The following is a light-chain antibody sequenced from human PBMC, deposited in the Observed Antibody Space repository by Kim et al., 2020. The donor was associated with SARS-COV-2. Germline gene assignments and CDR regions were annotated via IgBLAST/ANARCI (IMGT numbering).Light chain of an antibody. CDR3: QSYNRDNVL. J-gene: IGLJ2*01. V-gene: IGLV6-57*03. CDR1: SGSIDDNY. Sequence: GKTATISGSRSSGSIDDNYVQWYQQRPGGVPTAVIYEDDQRPSGVSDRFSGSIDNSSNSASLTISGLRTEDEADYYCQSYNRDNVLFGGGTQLTVL. CDR2: EDD.